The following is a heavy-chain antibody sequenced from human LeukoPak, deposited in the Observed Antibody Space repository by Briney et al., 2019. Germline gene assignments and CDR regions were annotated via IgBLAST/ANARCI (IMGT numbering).Heavy chain of an antibody. CDR1: GGSISSYY. V-gene: IGHV4-4*07. Sequence: SETLSLTCTVSGGSISSYYWSWIRQPAGKGLEWIGRIYTSGSTNYNPSLKSRVTMSVDTSKNQFSLKLSSVTAADTAVYYCARAKRVAATPDAFDIWGQGTMVTVSS. CDR2: IYTSGST. D-gene: IGHD2-15*01. J-gene: IGHJ3*02. CDR3: ARAKRVAATPDAFDI.